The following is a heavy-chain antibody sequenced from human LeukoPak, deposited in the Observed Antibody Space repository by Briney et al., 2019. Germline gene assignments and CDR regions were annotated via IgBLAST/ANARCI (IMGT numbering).Heavy chain of an antibody. D-gene: IGHD4-17*01. CDR1: GYIFSSYY. J-gene: IGHJ6*03. Sequence: ASVKVSCKASGYIFSSYYMYWVRQAPGQGLEWMGIINPSGGSIRYAQKFQGRVTMTRDTSTSTAYMELRSLRSDDTAVYYCARRGGKNYGDYVLYYYYMDVWGTGTTVTVSS. CDR2: INPSGGSI. CDR3: ARRGGKNYGDYVLYYYYMDV. V-gene: IGHV1-46*01.